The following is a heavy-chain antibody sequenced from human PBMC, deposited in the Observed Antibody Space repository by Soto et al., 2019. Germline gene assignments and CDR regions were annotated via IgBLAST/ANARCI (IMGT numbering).Heavy chain of an antibody. CDR2: ISSSSNK. D-gene: IGHD6-19*01. CDR3: AKGPILRAVAGTEGDIDY. J-gene: IGHJ4*02. Sequence: GGSLRLSCGASGFTFSSYSMNWVRQAPGKGLEWVSSISSSSNKYYADSVKGRFTISRDNSKNTLYLQMNSLRAEDTAVYYCAKGPILRAVAGTEGDIDYWGQGTLVTVSS. V-gene: IGHV3-21*01. CDR1: GFTFSSYS.